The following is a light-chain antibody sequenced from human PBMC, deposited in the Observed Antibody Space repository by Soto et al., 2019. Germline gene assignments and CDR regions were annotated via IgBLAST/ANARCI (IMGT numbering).Light chain of an antibody. J-gene: IGKJ1*01. V-gene: IGKV1-5*03. CDR3: QQYNSYSET. CDR1: QSISSW. Sequence: DIQMTQSPSTLSASVGDRVTITCRASQSISSWLAWYQQKPGKAPNLLIYKASNLQSGVPSRFSGSGSGTEFTLTISSLQPDDFATYYCQQYNSYSETFGQGTKVE. CDR2: KAS.